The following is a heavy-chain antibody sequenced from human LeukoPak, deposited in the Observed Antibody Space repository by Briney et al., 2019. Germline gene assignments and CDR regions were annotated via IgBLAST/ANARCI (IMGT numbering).Heavy chain of an antibody. CDR2: LTDSGDAT. CDR1: GFTFSHYA. Sequence: PGGSLRLSCAVSGFTFSHYAMSWVRQAPGTGLEWVGSLTDSGDATYYADSVKGRLTISRDNSKNTLYLQMNSLRAEDTAVYYCAKKGIVVATFDYWGQGTLVTVSS. D-gene: IGHD3-22*01. J-gene: IGHJ4*02. CDR3: AKKGIVVATFDY. V-gene: IGHV3-23*01.